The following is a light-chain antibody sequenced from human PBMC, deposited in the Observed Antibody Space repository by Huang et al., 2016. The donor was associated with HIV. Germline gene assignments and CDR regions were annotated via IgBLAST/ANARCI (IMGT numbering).Light chain of an antibody. J-gene: IGKJ2*01. CDR1: QSVSTK. V-gene: IGKV3-11*01. Sequence: EVVMTQSPATLSVSPGERATLSCRASQSVSTKLAWYQHKPGQAPRLLIYATSNRATGVPARFSGSGSGTDFTLTISSLEPEDFANYYCQQRISWPPSYTFGQGTKVEI. CDR2: ATS. CDR3: QQRISWPPSYT.